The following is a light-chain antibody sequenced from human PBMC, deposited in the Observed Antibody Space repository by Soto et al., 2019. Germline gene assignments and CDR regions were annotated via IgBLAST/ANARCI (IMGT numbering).Light chain of an antibody. V-gene: IGKV1-9*01. CDR1: KGISGY. CDR2: AXS. Sequence: IQLTQSPSSLSASLGDRVTITXRASKGISGYFAWYQQEQGXAPKXXXAAXSTLQRGGPSRLSGSGSGTEFTLTISSLQPDDFATYYCQHYKSYSEAFGQGTKVDIK. CDR3: QHYKSYSEA. J-gene: IGKJ1*01.